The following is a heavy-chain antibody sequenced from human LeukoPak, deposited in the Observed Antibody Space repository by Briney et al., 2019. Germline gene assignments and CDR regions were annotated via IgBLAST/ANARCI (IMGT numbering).Heavy chain of an antibody. CDR1: GFTFSSYS. J-gene: IGHJ6*03. Sequence: GGSLRLSXAASGFTFSSYSMNWVRQTPGKGLEWVSSISSSSSYVYYADSVKGRFTISRDNAENSLFLQMNSLRAEDTAVYYCARDGGHCSGGSCYYDYYYYYYMDVWGKGTTVTVSS. CDR2: ISSSSSYV. V-gene: IGHV3-21*01. CDR3: ARDGGHCSGGSCYYDYYYYYYMDV. D-gene: IGHD2-15*01.